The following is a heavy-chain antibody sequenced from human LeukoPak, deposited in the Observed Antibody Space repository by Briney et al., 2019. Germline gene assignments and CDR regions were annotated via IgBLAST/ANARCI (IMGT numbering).Heavy chain of an antibody. D-gene: IGHD6-13*01. CDR3: ASNRGYSSSWYPSDY. CDR1: GFTFSSYA. J-gene: IGHJ4*02. Sequence: GSLRLSCAASGFTFSSYAMSWVRKPPGKGLEWIGSIYYSGSTNYNPSLKSRVTISVDTSKNQFSLKLSSVTAADTAVYYCASNRGYSSSWYPSDYWGQGTLVTVSS. V-gene: IGHV4-34*01. CDR2: IYYSGST.